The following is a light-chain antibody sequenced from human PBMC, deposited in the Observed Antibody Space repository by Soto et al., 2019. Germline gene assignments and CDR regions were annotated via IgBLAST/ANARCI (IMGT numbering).Light chain of an antibody. V-gene: IGKV1-6*01. J-gene: IGKJ1*01. Sequence: AIQMTQSLSSLSASVGDRVTITCRASQDISDDVGWYQQTPGKAPKLLISGASRLQSGVPSRFSGSGSGAAFTLTTTSLRPEDSATYYCLQNHNYPRTFGQGTKVEI. CDR2: GAS. CDR3: LQNHNYPRT. CDR1: QDISDD.